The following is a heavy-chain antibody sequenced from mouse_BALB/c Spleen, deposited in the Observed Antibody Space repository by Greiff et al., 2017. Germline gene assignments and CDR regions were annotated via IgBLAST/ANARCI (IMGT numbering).Heavy chain of an antibody. D-gene: IGHD2-4*01. CDR1: GYTFTSYW. J-gene: IGHJ4*01. V-gene: IGHV1-7*01. CDR2: INPSTGYT. Sequence: VQLQQSGAELAKPGASVKMSCKASGYTFTSYWMHWVKQRPGQGLEWIGYINPSTGYTEYNQKFKDKATLTADKSSSTAYMQLSSLTSEDSAVYYCARHYYEAMDYWGQGTSVTVSS. CDR3: ARHYYEAMDY.